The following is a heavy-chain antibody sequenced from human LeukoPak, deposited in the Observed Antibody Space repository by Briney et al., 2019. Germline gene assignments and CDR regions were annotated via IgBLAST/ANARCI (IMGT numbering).Heavy chain of an antibody. J-gene: IGHJ5*02. CDR3: ARPYYYDSRIDP. CDR1: GGSISSGDYY. D-gene: IGHD3-22*01. CDR2: MYYSGST. Sequence: PSQTLSLTCTVSGGSISSGDYYWSWIRQPPGKGLEWIAYMYYSGSTCYNPSLKSRVTMSADTSKNQLSLKLSSVTAADTAVYYCARPYYYDSRIDPWGQGILVTVSS. V-gene: IGHV4-30-4*01.